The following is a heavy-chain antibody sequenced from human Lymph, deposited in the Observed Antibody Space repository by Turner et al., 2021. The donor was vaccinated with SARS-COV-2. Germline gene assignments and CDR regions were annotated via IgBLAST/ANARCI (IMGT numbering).Heavy chain of an antibody. CDR3: AKVQGILTGYIDY. D-gene: IGHD3-9*01. CDR1: GFTFSSYA. CDR2: ISVSGGST. V-gene: IGHV3-23*01. J-gene: IGHJ4*02. Sequence: EVQLLESGGGLLPPGGSLSLSCAASGFTFSSYAMIWVRQAPGKGLVCVSAISVSGGSTYYADSVERRFTISRDYSKNTLYLQKNSQRAEDTSVYYCAKVQGILTGYIDYWGQGTLVTVSS.